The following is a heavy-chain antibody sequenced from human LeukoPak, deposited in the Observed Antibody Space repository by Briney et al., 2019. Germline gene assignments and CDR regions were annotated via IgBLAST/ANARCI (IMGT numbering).Heavy chain of an antibody. V-gene: IGHV4-59*12. Sequence: PSETLSLTCTVSGGSISSYYWSWIRQPPGKGLEWIGYISYSGSTYYKPSLESRLTISVDTSKNQFSLKLISVTAADTAVYYCAKEITYSYETSGYYSDYWGQGTLVTVSS. J-gene: IGHJ4*02. CDR2: ISYSGST. CDR1: GGSISSYY. CDR3: AKEITYSYETSGYYSDY. D-gene: IGHD3-22*01.